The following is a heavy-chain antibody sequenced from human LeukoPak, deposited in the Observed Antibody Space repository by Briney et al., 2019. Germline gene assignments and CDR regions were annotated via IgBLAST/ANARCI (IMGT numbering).Heavy chain of an antibody. J-gene: IGHJ5*02. CDR3: ARSTRSWFDP. CDR2: INHSGST. V-gene: IGHV4-34*01. D-gene: IGHD3-10*01. CDR1: GGSFSGYY. Sequence: SETLSLTCAVYGGSFSGYYWSWIRQPPGKGLEWIGEINHSGSTNYNPSLKSRVTISVDTSNNQFSLKLTSVTAADTAVYYCARSTRSWFDPWGQGTLVTVSS.